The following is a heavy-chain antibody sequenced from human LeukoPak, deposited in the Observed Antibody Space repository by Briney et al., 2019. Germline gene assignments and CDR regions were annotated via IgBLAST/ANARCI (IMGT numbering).Heavy chain of an antibody. V-gene: IGHV4-38-2*02. Sequence: SETLSLTCTVSGYSISSGYYWGWIRQPPGEGLEWIGSIYHSGSTYYNPSLKSRVTISVDTSKNQFSLKLSSVTAADTAVYYCARAGEDDSSGYYRVRLASPIDYWGQGTLVTVSS. CDR2: IYHSGST. J-gene: IGHJ4*02. CDR1: GYSISSGYY. D-gene: IGHD3-22*01. CDR3: ARAGEDDSSGYYRVRLASPIDY.